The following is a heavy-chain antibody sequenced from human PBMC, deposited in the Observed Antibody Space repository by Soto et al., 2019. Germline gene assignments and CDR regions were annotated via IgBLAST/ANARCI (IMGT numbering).Heavy chain of an antibody. CDR1: GFTFSSYS. V-gene: IGHV3-48*02. D-gene: IGHD3-3*01. J-gene: IGHJ4*02. CDR2: IISSSSTI. Sequence: EVQLVESGGGLVQPGGYLRLSCAASGFTFSSYSMNWVRQAPGKGLEWVSYIISSSSTIYYADSVKGRFTISRDNAKNSLYLQMNSLRDEDTAVYYCARDYLRSGYYQNRGGYWGQGTLVTVSS. CDR3: ARDYLRSGYYQNRGGY.